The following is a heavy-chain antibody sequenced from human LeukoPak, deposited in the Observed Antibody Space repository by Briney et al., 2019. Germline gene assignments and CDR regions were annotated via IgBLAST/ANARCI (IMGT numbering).Heavy chain of an antibody. D-gene: IGHD3-22*01. Sequence: GGSLRLSCAASGFTFDDYAMHWVRQAPGKGLEWVSGISWNSGSIGYADSAKGRFTISRDNAKNSLYLQMNSLRAEDTALYYCAKANDKAFDIWGQGAMVTVSS. CDR1: GFTFDDYA. CDR2: ISWNSGSI. CDR3: AKANDKAFDI. V-gene: IGHV3-9*01. J-gene: IGHJ3*02.